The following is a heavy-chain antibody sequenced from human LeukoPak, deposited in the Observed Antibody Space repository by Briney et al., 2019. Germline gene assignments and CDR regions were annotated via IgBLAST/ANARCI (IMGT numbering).Heavy chain of an antibody. Sequence: GGSLRLSCAASGFTFSSYGMHWVRQAPGKGLEWAAVIWLGGSRRYYADSVKGRFTIARDDSKSTLYLEMNSLRAEDTAVYYCARFYGDYQSFDIWGQGTTVTVSS. V-gene: IGHV3-33*08. CDR2: IWLGGSRR. CDR3: ARFYGDYQSFDI. D-gene: IGHD4-17*01. J-gene: IGHJ3*02. CDR1: GFTFSSYG.